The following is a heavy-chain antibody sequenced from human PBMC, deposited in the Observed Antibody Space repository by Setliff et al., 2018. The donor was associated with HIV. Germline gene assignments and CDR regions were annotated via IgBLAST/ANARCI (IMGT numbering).Heavy chain of an antibody. CDR3: ARDRAGWDGQVILYGLDI. J-gene: IGHJ3*02. Sequence: SSETLSLTCAVSGGSISGFNWWSWVRQTPGRGLEWIGEIYHYGSTNYNPSLMSRVTISLDKSKNHFSLKLTSVTAADTAVYYCARDRAGWDGQVILYGLDIWGQGTMVTVSS. D-gene: IGHD3-10*01. CDR2: IYHYGST. V-gene: IGHV4-4*02. CDR1: GGSISGFNW.